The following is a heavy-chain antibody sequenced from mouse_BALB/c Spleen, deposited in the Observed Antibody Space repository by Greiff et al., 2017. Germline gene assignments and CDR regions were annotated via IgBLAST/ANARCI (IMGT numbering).Heavy chain of an antibody. J-gene: IGHJ1*01. CDR3: TREGKGGYFDV. CDR2: ISSGGSYT. V-gene: IGHV5-6-4*01. Sequence: EVKLMESGGGLVKPGGSLKLSCAASGFTFSSYTMSWVRQTPEKRLEWVATISSGGSYTYYPDSVKGRFTISRDNAKNTLYLQMSSLKSEDTAMYYCTREGKGGYFDVWGAGTTVTVSS. CDR1: GFTFSSYT.